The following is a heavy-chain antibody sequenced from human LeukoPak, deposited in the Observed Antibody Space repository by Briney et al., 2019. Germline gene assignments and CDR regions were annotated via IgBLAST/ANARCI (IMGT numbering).Heavy chain of an antibody. CDR1: GYTFTSYG. V-gene: IGHV1-18*01. Sequence: GASVKVSCKASGYTFTSYGISWVRQAPGQGLEWMGWISAYNGNTNYAQKLQGRVTMTTDTSTSTAYMELRSLRSDDTAVYYCARDPARAVAGQEVDYWGQGTLVTVSS. CDR2: ISAYNGNT. D-gene: IGHD6-19*01. J-gene: IGHJ4*02. CDR3: ARDPARAVAGQEVDY.